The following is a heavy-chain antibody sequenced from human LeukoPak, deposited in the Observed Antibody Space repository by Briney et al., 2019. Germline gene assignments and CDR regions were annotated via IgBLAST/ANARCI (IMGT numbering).Heavy chain of an antibody. CDR1: AYSISSGYH. CDR2: IYHSGST. D-gene: IGHD3-16*01. V-gene: IGHV4-38-2*02. CDR3: ARDPRGGNNWFDP. Sequence: SETLSLTCAVSAYSISSGYHWGWIRQPPGKGLEWIGSIYHSGSTYYSPSLKSRVTISVDTSKNQFSLKLSSVTAADTAVYYCARDPRGGNNWFDPWGQGTLVTVSS. J-gene: IGHJ5*02.